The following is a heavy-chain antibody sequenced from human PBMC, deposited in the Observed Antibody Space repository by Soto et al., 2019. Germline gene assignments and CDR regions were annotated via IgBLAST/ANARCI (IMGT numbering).Heavy chain of an antibody. CDR2: IVVGSGNT. CDR3: AADRPYCSSTSCSLSFDY. CDR1: GFTFTSSA. Sequence: GASVKVSCKASGFTFTSSAVQWVRQARGQRLEWIGWIVVGSGNTNYAQKFQERVTITRDMSTSTAYMELSSLRSEDTAVYYCAADRPYCSSTSCSLSFDYWGQGTLVTVSS. V-gene: IGHV1-58*01. D-gene: IGHD2-2*01. J-gene: IGHJ4*02.